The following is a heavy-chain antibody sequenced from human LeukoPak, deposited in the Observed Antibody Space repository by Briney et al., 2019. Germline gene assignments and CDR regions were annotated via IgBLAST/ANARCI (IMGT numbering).Heavy chain of an antibody. CDR2: ISASSNYI. Sequence: PGGSLRLSCAASGFTFSDYRMNWVRQAPGKGLEWVSSISASSNYIYYADSVKGRFTISRDNAKNSLYLQMNSLRAEDTAVYYCARDRFGVVITPGFCNYWGQGTLVTVSS. CDR1: GFTFSDYR. CDR3: ARDRFGVVITPGFCNY. V-gene: IGHV3-21*01. J-gene: IGHJ4*02. D-gene: IGHD3-3*01.